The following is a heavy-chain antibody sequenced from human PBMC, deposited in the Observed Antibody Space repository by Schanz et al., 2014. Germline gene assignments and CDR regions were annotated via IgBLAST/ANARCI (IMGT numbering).Heavy chain of an antibody. D-gene: IGHD3-10*01. CDR2: INAHTGNT. CDR3: ARVHIATYHYNSPGAFDI. V-gene: IGHV1-2*02. Sequence: QVQLVQSGAEVKKPGASVRLSCEASGYTFTSYYIHWFRQAPGQGPELMGWINAHTGNTQYAQKFQGIVNMTRDTVTTTVHLELTRLRTDDTAIYYCARVHIATYHYNSPGAFDIWGQGTRVTVSS. J-gene: IGHJ3*02. CDR1: GYTFTSYY.